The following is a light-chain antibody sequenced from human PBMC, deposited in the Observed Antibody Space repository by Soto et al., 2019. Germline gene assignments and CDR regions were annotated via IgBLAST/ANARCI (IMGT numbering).Light chain of an antibody. Sequence: EIVLTQSPATLSLSPGERATLSCRASQSVSSLLAWYHQKPGQAPRLLIYGASNRATGIPARFSGSGSGTVFTLTISSLEPEDFAVYYCQQRSNWPRTFGGGTKVEIK. J-gene: IGKJ4*01. CDR1: QSVSSL. V-gene: IGKV3-11*01. CDR3: QQRSNWPRT. CDR2: GAS.